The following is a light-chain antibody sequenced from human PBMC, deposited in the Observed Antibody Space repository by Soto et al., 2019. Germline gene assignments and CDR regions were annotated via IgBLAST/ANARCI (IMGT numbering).Light chain of an antibody. J-gene: IGKJ1*01. CDR2: GAS. CDR1: QSVSSN. Sequence: EIVMTQSPATLSVSPGERATLPCRVSQSVSSNLAWYQQKPGQAPRLLIYGASTRATGIPARLSGSGSGTEFTLTISSLQSEDFAVYYCQQYNNWPWTFGQGTMVDIK. CDR3: QQYNNWPWT. V-gene: IGKV3-15*01.